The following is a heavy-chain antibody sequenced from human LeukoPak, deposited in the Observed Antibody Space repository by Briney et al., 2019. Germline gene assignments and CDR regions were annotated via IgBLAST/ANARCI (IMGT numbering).Heavy chain of an antibody. CDR1: GYTFTSYG. J-gene: IGHJ4*02. D-gene: IGHD4-23*01. Sequence: ASVKVSCKASGYTFTSYGFSWVRQAPGQGLEWMGWISAYNGDTKYALNLQGRVTMTTDTSTSTAYMELRSLRSDDTAVYYCARQLRWDQYYFDYWGQGALVTVSS. CDR3: ARQLRWDQYYFDY. V-gene: IGHV1-18*01. CDR2: ISAYNGDT.